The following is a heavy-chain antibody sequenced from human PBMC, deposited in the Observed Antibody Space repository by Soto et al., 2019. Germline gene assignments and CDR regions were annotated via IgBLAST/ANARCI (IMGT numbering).Heavy chain of an antibody. D-gene: IGHD3-22*01. Sequence: SVKVSCKASGGTFSSYAISWVRQAPGQGLEWMGGIIPIFGTANYAQKFQGRVTITADESTSTAYMELSSLRSEDTAVYYCASGYYYDSSGYLLFDYWGQGTLVTVSS. CDR2: IIPIFGTA. CDR1: GGTFSSYA. V-gene: IGHV1-69*13. CDR3: ASGYYYDSSGYLLFDY. J-gene: IGHJ4*02.